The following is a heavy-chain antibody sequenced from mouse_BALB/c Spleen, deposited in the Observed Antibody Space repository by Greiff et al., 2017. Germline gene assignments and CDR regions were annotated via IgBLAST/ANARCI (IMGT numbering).Heavy chain of an antibody. V-gene: IGHV2-9*02. CDR1: GFSLTSYG. CDR2: IWAGGST. J-gene: IGHJ4*01. Sequence: VKLMESGPGLVAPSQSLSITCTVSGFSLTSYGVHWVRQPPGKGLEWLGVIWAGGSTNYNSALMSRLSISKDNSKSQVFLKMNSLQTDDTAMYYCARCGNYVGDAMDYWGQGTSVTVSS. CDR3: ARCGNYVGDAMDY. D-gene: IGHD2-1*01.